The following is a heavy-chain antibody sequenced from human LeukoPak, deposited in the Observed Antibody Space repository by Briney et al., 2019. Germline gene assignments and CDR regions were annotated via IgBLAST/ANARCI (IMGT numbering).Heavy chain of an antibody. J-gene: IGHJ4*02. CDR2: ILYSGST. CDR1: GGSVSSNY. D-gene: IGHD4-17*01. Sequence: PSETLSLPCTVSGGSVSSNYWSWLRQPPGRGLEWIGYILYSGSTNYHPSLKSRVNISADTSKNQVSLKLSSVTAADTAIYYCARARGDYGWIDYWGQGTLVTVSS. V-gene: IGHV4-59*02. CDR3: ARARGDYGWIDY.